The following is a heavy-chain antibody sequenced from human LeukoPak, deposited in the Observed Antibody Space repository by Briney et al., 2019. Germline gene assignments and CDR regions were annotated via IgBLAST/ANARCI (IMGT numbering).Heavy chain of an antibody. Sequence: SETLSLTCTVSGGSISSYYWSWIRQPPGKGLEWIGYIYYSGSTNYNPSLKSRVTISVDTSKNQFSLKLSSVTAADTAVYYCARTYREYFQHWSQGTLVTVSS. CDR1: GGSISSYY. CDR2: IYYSGST. J-gene: IGHJ1*01. V-gene: IGHV4-59*01. CDR3: ARTYREYFQH. D-gene: IGHD4-11*01.